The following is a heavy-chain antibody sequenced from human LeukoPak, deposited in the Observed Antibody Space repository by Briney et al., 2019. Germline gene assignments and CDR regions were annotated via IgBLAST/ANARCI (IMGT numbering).Heavy chain of an antibody. J-gene: IGHJ6*03. V-gene: IGHV3-74*01. CDR3: ARDPSPYYDFWSGPPSGYMDV. CDR2: INSDGSST. Sequence: PGGSLRLSCAASGFTFSSYWMHWVRQAPGKGVVWVSRINSDGSSTSYADSVKGRFTISRDNAKNTLYLQMNSLRAEDTAVYYCARDPSPYYDFWSGPPSGYMDVWGKGTTVTVSS. CDR1: GFTFSSYW. D-gene: IGHD3-3*01.